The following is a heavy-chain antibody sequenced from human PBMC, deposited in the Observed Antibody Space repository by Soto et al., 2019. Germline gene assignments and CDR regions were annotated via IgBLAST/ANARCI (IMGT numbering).Heavy chain of an antibody. CDR2: INHSGST. V-gene: IGHV4-34*01. J-gene: IGHJ5*02. Sequence: PSETLSLTCAVYGGSFSGYYWSWIRQPPGKGLEWIGEINHSGSTNYNPSLKSRVTISVDTSKNQFSLKLSSVTAADTAVYYCAREQEYCSGGSCYLNWFDPWGQGTLVTVSS. CDR1: GGSFSGYY. D-gene: IGHD2-15*01. CDR3: AREQEYCSGGSCYLNWFDP.